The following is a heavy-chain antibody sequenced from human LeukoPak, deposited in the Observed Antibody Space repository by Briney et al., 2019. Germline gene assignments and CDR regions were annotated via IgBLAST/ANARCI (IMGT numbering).Heavy chain of an antibody. D-gene: IGHD2-2*01. CDR3: ARDSGSSTHDP. Sequence: SETLSLTCTVSGGSIDNYYWSWIRQPPGKGLEWIGYIYYSGSTNYNPSLKSRVTISVDTSKNQFSLKLTSVTAADTAVYYCARDSGSSTHDPWGQGTLVTVSS. CDR1: GGSIDNYY. CDR2: IYYSGST. V-gene: IGHV4-59*01. J-gene: IGHJ5*02.